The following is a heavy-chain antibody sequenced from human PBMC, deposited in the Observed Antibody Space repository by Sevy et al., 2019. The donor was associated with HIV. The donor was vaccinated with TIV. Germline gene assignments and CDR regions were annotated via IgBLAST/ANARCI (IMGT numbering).Heavy chain of an antibody. V-gene: IGHV1-24*01. Sequence: ASVKVSCNVSGYRLSELSTYWVRQTPAKGLEGMGGFDPEYDDPIYAQNFQGRVTMTEDTSTDTAYMELSRLTSEDTAVYYCATLIVGTSYLRLWGPRTLVTVSS. CDR1: GYRLSELS. CDR3: ATLIVGTSYLRL. J-gene: IGHJ4*02. CDR2: FDPEYDDP. D-gene: IGHD1-26*01.